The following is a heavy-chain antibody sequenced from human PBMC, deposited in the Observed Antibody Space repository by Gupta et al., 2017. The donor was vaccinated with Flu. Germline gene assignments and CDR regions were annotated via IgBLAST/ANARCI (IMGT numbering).Heavy chain of an antibody. CDR3: ARDWSYRGLDV. J-gene: IGHJ6*02. CDR1: GFTLSTHA. V-gene: IGHV3-33*01. Sequence: QVHLVESGGGVVQPGRSLRLSCAASGFTLSTHAMHWVRQAPGKGLEWVAGVWADGINKYYADSVKGRFTISRDNSKNTLHLQMNSLRAEDTAVYYCARDWSYRGLDVWGQGTTVTVSS. D-gene: IGHD1-26*01. CDR2: VWADGINK.